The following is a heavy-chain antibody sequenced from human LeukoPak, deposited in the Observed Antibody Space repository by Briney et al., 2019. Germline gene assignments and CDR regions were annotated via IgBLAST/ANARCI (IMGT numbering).Heavy chain of an antibody. D-gene: IGHD6-19*01. Sequence: GGSLRLSCAASGFIFSTYDMSWVRLAPGKGLEWVSSITTSSSYIYYADSVRGRFTISRDNSKNTLYLQMNSLRAEDTAVYYCARDSGGWPPGFFDYWGQGTLVTVSS. CDR2: ITTSSSYI. J-gene: IGHJ4*02. CDR1: GFIFSTYD. CDR3: ARDSGGWPPGFFDY. V-gene: IGHV3-21*01.